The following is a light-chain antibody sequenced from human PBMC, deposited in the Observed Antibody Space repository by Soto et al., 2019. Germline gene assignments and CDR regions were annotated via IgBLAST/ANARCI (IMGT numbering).Light chain of an antibody. CDR1: SSNIGSNY. CDR3: AAWDDSLSGLYV. V-gene: IGLV1-47*01. J-gene: IGLJ1*01. Sequence: VLTQPPSASGTHGQRLTISCSGRSSNIGSNYVYWYQQLPGTAPKLLIYRNNRRPSGVPDRFSGSKSGTSASLAISGLRSEDEADYYCAAWDDSLSGLYVFGTGTKVTVL. CDR2: RNN.